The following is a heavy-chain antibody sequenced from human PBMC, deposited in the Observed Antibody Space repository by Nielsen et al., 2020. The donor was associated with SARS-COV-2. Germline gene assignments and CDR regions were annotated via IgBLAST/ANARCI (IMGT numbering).Heavy chain of an antibody. CDR3: AKDRRPHYFDY. J-gene: IGHJ4*02. Sequence: GGSLRLSCAASGFTFSSYGMHWVRQAPGKGLEWVAVISYDGSNKYYADSVKGRFTISRDNSKNTLYLQMNSLRAEDTAVYYCAKDRRPHYFDYWGQGTLVTVSS. CDR1: GFTFSSYG. V-gene: IGHV3-30*18. CDR2: ISYDGSNK.